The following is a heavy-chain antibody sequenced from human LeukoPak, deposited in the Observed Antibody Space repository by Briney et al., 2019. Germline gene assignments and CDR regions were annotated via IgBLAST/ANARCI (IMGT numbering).Heavy chain of an antibody. Sequence: KPSETLSLTCAVSGYSISSVYYWGWIRQPPGKGLEWIGRIYHSGSTYYNPSLKSRVTISVDTSKNQFSLKLSSVTAADTAVYYCARLTTPFDYWGQGTLVTVSS. CDR2: IYHSGST. V-gene: IGHV4-38-2*01. CDR3: ARLTTPFDY. D-gene: IGHD4/OR15-4a*01. CDR1: GYSISSVYY. J-gene: IGHJ4*02.